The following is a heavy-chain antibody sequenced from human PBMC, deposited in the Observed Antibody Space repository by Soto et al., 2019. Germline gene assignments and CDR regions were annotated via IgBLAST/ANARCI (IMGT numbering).Heavy chain of an antibody. Sequence: GSLRLSCAASGFTFSSYAMSWVRQAQGKGLEWVSAISGSDNNTYYADSVKGRFTISRDNSKNTLYLQMSSLRADDTAVYYCAPMGVWGQGTTVTVSS. CDR1: GFTFSSYA. V-gene: IGHV3-23*01. J-gene: IGHJ6*02. CDR2: ISGSDNNT. CDR3: APMGV.